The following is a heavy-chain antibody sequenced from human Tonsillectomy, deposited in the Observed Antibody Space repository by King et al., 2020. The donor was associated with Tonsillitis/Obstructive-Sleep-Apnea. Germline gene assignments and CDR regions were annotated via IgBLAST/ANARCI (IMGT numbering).Heavy chain of an antibody. CDR3: ARGSRDPPSTYYFDY. CDR1: GGSFSGYY. CDR2: INDSGGT. V-gene: IGHV4-34*01. Sequence: VQLQQWGAGLLKPSETLSLTCAVYGGSFSGYYWSWIHQPPGKGLEWIGEINDSGGTNYNPSLKSRVTISVDTSKNQFSLKLSSVTAADTTVYYCARGSRDPPSTYYFDYWGQGTLVTVSS. J-gene: IGHJ4*02.